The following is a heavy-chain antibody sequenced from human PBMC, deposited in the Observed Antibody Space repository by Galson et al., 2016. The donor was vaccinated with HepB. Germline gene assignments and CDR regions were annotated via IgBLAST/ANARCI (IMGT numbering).Heavy chain of an antibody. CDR1: GDSVSSNDAI. CDR2: TYYRSKWYN. V-gene: IGHV6-1*01. J-gene: IGHJ4*02. D-gene: IGHD5-12*01. Sequence: CAISGDSVSSNDAIWNWIRQSPSRGLEWLGRTYYRSKWYNHYPVSVKSRIIINPDTSKNQFSLQLKSVTPEDTAVYYCGRGYARGIDYWGQGILVTVSS. CDR3: GRGYARGIDY.